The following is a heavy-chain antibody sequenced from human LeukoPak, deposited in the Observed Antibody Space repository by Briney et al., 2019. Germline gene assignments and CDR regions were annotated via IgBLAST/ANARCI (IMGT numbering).Heavy chain of an antibody. CDR2: INPNSDGT. CDR1: GYTFTGYY. V-gene: IGHV1-2*06. CDR3: ARLNPKYCSGGSCPDY. Sequence: ASVKVSCKASGYTFTGYYMHWVRQAPGQGLEWMGRINPNSDGTNYAQKFRGRVTMTRDTSISTAYMELSRLRSDDTAVYYCARLNPKYCSGGSCPDYWGQGTQVTVSS. J-gene: IGHJ4*02. D-gene: IGHD2-15*01.